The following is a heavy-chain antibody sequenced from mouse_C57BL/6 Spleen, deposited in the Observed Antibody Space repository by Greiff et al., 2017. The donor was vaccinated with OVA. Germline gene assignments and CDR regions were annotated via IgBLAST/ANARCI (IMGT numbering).Heavy chain of an antibody. CDR1: GYAFTNYL. CDR2: INPGSGGT. D-gene: IGHD1-1*01. CDR3: ARSTVVEYYFDY. J-gene: IGHJ2*01. Sequence: VQLQESGAELVRPGTSVKVFCKASGYAFTNYLIEWVKQRPGQGLEWIGVINPGSGGTNYNEKFKGKATLTADKSSSTAYMQLSSLTSEDSAVYFCARSTVVEYYFDYWGQGTTLTVSS. V-gene: IGHV1-54*01.